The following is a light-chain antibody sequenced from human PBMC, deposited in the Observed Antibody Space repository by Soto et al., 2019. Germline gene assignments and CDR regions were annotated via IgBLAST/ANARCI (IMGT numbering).Light chain of an antibody. CDR1: QSISSY. CDR2: AAS. Sequence: DIQMTQSPSSLSASVGDRVTITCRASQSISSYLNWYQQKPGKAHKLLIYAASSLQSGVPSRFSGSGSGTDFTLTISSLQPEDFATYYCQQSYSTPPEWTFGQGTKV. CDR3: QQSYSTPPEWT. V-gene: IGKV1-39*01. J-gene: IGKJ1*01.